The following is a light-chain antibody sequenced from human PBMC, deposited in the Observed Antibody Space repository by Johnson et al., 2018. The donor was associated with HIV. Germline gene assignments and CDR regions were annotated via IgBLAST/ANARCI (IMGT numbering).Light chain of an antibody. V-gene: IGLV1-51*01. J-gene: IGLJ1*01. CDR3: GTWDSSLSAGV. CDR2: YNN. CDR1: GSKIENNY. Sequence: QSVLTQPPSVSAAPGQKVTISCSGNGSKIENNYISWYQQFPERAPKLLISYNNNRPSGIPDRFSGSKSGTSATLGITGLQTGDEADYYCGTWDSSLSAGVFGTGTKVTVL.